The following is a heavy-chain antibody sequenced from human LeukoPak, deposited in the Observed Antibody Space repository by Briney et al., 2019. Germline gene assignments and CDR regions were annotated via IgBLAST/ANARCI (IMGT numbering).Heavy chain of an antibody. Sequence: SETLSLTCAVHGGSFSGYYWSWIRQPPGKGLEWIGEINHSGSTNNNPSLKSRVTISVDTSKNQFSLILNSVTAADTAVYYCARARRGGQSRPFDYWGQGTLVTVSS. CDR3: ARARRGGQSRPFDY. V-gene: IGHV4-34*01. J-gene: IGHJ4*02. CDR2: INHSGST. CDR1: GGSFSGYY. D-gene: IGHD3-10*01.